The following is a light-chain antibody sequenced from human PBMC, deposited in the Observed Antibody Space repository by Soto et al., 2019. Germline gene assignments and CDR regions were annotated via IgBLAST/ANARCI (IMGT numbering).Light chain of an antibody. V-gene: IGKV3-20*01. Sequence: EIVLTQSPGTLSLSPGERATLSCRASQSVSSSYLAWYQQKPGQAPRLLIYGASSRATGIPDRFSGSGSGTDFTLTISRLAPEDFAVYYCHQYVSSPYTFGQGTKLEI. CDR3: HQYVSSPYT. J-gene: IGKJ2*01. CDR1: QSVSSSY. CDR2: GAS.